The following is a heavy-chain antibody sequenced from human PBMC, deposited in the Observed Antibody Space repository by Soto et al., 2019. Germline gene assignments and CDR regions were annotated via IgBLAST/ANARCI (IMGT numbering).Heavy chain of an antibody. CDR1: GGSFSGFY. J-gene: IGHJ6*03. CDR2: INHSGST. CDR3: ARGSIVVVPAAIRHYYYYMDV. Sequence: SETLSLTCAVYGGSFSGFYWSWIRQPPGKGLEWIGEINHSGSTNYNPSLKSRVTISVDTTKNQFSLKLSSVTAADTAVYYCARGSIVVVPAAIRHYYYYMDVWGKGTTVTVSS. D-gene: IGHD2-2*01. V-gene: IGHV4-34*01.